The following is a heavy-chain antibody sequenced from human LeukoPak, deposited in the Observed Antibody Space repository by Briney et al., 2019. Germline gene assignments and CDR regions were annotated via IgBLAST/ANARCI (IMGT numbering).Heavy chain of an antibody. CDR3: ARDHGYSYGSPHFDY. D-gene: IGHD5-18*01. V-gene: IGHV3-11*01. J-gene: IGHJ4*02. CDR1: GFTFSDYY. CDR2: ISSSGSTI. Sequence: GGSLRLSCAASGFTFSDYYMSWIRQAPGKGLEWVSYISSSGSTIYYADSVKGRFTISRDNANNSLYLQMNSLRAEDTAVYYCARDHGYSYGSPHFDYWGQGTLVTVSS.